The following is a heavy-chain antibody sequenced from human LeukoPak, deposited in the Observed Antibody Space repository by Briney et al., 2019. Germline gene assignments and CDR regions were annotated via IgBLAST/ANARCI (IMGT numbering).Heavy chain of an antibody. CDR1: GYSISSGYY. Sequence: SETLSLTCAVSGYSISSGYYWGWIRQPPGKGLEWIGSIYHSGSTYYNPSLKSRVTISVDTSKNQFSLKLSSVTAADTAVYYCARRSFDDSGGYWGQGTLVTVSS. V-gene: IGHV4-38-2*01. CDR3: ARRSFDDSGGY. CDR2: IYHSGST. J-gene: IGHJ4*02. D-gene: IGHD3-22*01.